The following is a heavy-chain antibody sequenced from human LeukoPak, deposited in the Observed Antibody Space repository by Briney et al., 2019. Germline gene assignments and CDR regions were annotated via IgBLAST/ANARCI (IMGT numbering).Heavy chain of an antibody. CDR1: GGSISSSSYY. Sequence: PSETLSLTCTVSGGSISSSSYYWGWIRQPPGKGLEWIGSIYYSGSTYYNPSLKSRVTISVDTSKNQFSLKLSSVTAADTAVYYCASNAAMDYYYYYMDVWGKGTTVTVSS. V-gene: IGHV4-39*07. CDR2: IYYSGST. J-gene: IGHJ6*03. D-gene: IGHD5-18*01. CDR3: ASNAAMDYYYYYMDV.